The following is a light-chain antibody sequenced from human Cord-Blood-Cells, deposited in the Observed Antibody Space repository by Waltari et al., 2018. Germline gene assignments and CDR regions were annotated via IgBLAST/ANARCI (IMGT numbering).Light chain of an antibody. CDR2: EVS. CDR1: SSDVGGYNY. CDR3: SSYTSSSTLV. J-gene: IGLJ1*01. V-gene: IGLV2-14*01. Sequence: QSALTQPASVSGSPGQSSTLSCPGTSSDVGGYNYVSWYQQHPGKAPKLMIYEVSNRPSGVSNRFSGSKSGNTASLTISGLQAEDEADYYCSSYTSSSTLVFGTGTKVTVL.